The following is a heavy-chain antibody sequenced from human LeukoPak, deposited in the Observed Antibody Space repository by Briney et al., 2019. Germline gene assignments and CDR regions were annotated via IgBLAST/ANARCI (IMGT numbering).Heavy chain of an antibody. CDR3: ARNIQEQWLVQGY. J-gene: IGHJ4*02. CDR1: GYTFTSYG. CDR2: INPNSGGT. Sequence: ASVKVSCKASGYTFTSYGISWVRQAPGQGLEWMGWINPNSGGTNYAQKFQGRVTMTRDTSISTAYMEVSRLRSDDTAVYYCARNIQEQWLVQGYWGQGTLVTVSS. D-gene: IGHD6-19*01. V-gene: IGHV1-2*02.